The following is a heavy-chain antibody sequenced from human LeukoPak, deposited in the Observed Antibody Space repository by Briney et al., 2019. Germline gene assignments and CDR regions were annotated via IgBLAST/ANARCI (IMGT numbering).Heavy chain of an antibody. J-gene: IGHJ2*01. CDR3: ARGVTMIVVVIHDWYFDL. V-gene: IGHV4-39*01. D-gene: IGHD3-22*01. CDR2: IYYTGST. Sequence: SETLSLTCTVSGGSISSSSYYWGWIRQPPGKGLEWIGSIYYTGSTYYNPSLKSRVTISVDTSKNQVSLKLTSVTAADTAVYYCARGVTMIVVVIHDWYFDLWGRGTLVTVSS. CDR1: GGSISSSSYY.